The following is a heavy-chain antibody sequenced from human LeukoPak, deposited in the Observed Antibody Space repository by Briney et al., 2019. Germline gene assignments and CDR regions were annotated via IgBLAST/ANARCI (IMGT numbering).Heavy chain of an antibody. J-gene: IGHJ4*02. CDR1: GFTFSSYW. CDR2: INSDGSGR. V-gene: IGHV3-74*01. D-gene: IGHD3-3*01. CDR3: ARDYDFWSGFQSY. Sequence: GGSLRLSCAASGFTFSSYWMHWVRQAPGKGLVWVSRINSDGSGRSYADSVKGRFTISRDNAKNTLYLQMNSLRAEDTAVYYCARDYDFWSGFQSYWGQGTLVTVSS.